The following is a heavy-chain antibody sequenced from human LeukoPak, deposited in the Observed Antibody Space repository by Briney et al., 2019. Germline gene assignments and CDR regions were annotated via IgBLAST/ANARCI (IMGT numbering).Heavy chain of an antibody. J-gene: IGHJ4*02. D-gene: IGHD2-15*01. CDR3: AKGVGYCSGGSCQQFDY. V-gene: IGHV3-23*01. Sequence: GGSLRLSCAASGFTFSRYAMRWVRQAPGKGLEWVSSISVSGGTTYYADSVKGRFTISRDNSKDTLYLQMNSLRAEDTAVYYCAKGVGYCSGGSCQQFDYWGQGTLVTVSS. CDR2: ISVSGGTT. CDR1: GFTFSRYA.